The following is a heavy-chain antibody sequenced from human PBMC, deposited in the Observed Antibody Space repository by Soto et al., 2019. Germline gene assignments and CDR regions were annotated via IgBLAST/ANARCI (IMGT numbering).Heavy chain of an antibody. D-gene: IGHD4-17*01. Sequence: SETLSLTCTVSGGSISSYYWSWIRQPPGKGLEWIGYIYYSGSTNYNPSLKSRVTISVDTSKNQFSLKLSSVTAADTAVYFCARGGYYAGLFDYWGQGTLVTVSS. J-gene: IGHJ4*02. V-gene: IGHV4-59*01. CDR2: IYYSGST. CDR3: ARGGYYAGLFDY. CDR1: GGSISSYY.